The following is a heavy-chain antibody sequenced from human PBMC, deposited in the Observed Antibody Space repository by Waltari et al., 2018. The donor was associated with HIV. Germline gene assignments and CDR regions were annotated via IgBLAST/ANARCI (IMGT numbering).Heavy chain of an antibody. J-gene: IGHJ4*02. Sequence: QVQVVESGGGLVKPGGSLRLSCRYSGFPFSDYFMSWIRPTPGNGLEFIAYVSHTGTDPFYADSLRGRFAVSRYNSRNSLYLDLNKLTTEDSGIYYCARECSAWDFWGQGILVTVSS. D-gene: IGHD6-19*01. V-gene: IGHV3-11*01. CDR2: VSHTGTDP. CDR3: ARECSAWDF. CDR1: GFPFSDYF.